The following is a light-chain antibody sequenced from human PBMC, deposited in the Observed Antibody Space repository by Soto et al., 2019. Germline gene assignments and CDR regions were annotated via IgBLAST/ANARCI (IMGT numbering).Light chain of an antibody. CDR3: NSYTTSSVVV. CDR2: GVS. V-gene: IGLV2-14*01. Sequence: QSALTQPASVSGSPGQSITISCTGSNSDIGTYNYVAWFQQYPGKAPRLVLYGVSNRPSGVSSRFSGSKSGNTASLTTSELQAEDEADYYCNSYTTSSVVVFGGGTQLTVL. CDR1: NSDIGTYNY. J-gene: IGLJ2*01.